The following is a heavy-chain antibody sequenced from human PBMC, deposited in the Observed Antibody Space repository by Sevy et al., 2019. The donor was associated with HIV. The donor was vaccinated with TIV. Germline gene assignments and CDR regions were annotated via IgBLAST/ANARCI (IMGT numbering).Heavy chain of an antibody. CDR3: AMNYYDSSGSSFSFDF. Sequence: EGSLRLSCSGFGFAFQTFGMHWVRQAPGKEPEWLAVIAYDGTNQNYADSVKGRFSISRDNSKNTLYLQMNSLRAEDTAVYYCAMNYYDSSGSSFSFDFWGQGTLVTVCS. V-gene: IGHV3-30*07. CDR1: GFAFQTFG. CDR2: IAYDGTNQ. J-gene: IGHJ4*02. D-gene: IGHD3-22*01.